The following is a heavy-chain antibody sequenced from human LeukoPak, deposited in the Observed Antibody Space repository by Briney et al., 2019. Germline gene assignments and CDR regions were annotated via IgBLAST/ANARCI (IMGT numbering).Heavy chain of an antibody. V-gene: IGHV3-30*03. Sequence: GGSLTLSCAASGFTFSSYGMHWVRKAPGQGLEWVAVISYDGSNKYYADSVKGRFTIFRDNSKNTLYLQMNSLRAEDTAVYYCRSMITFGGLWGQGTLVTVSS. D-gene: IGHD3-16*01. J-gene: IGHJ4*02. CDR1: GFTFSSYG. CDR2: ISYDGSNK. CDR3: RSMITFGGL.